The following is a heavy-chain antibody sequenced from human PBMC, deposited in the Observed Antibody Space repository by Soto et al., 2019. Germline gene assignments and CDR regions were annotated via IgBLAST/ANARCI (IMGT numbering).Heavy chain of an antibody. Sequence: SETLSLTCSVSGGSISSGGYYWSWIRQHPGKGLEWIGYIYYSGSTYYNPSLKSRVTISVDTSKNQFSLKLSSVTAADTAVYYCASTSSPSPYYDFWSGYYKETKYYFDYWGQGTPVPVSS. J-gene: IGHJ4*02. D-gene: IGHD3-3*01. V-gene: IGHV4-31*03. CDR2: IYYSGST. CDR3: ASTSSPSPYYDFWSGYYKETKYYFDY. CDR1: GGSISSGGYY.